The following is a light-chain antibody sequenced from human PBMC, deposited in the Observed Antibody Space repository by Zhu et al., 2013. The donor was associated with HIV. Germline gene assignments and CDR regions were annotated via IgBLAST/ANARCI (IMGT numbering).Light chain of an antibody. J-gene: IGKJ4*01. CDR3: QQYDRSPLT. V-gene: IGKV3-15*01. CDR1: QSISNN. Sequence: EIVMTQSPVTLSGSPGERATLSCRASQSISNNLAWFQQRPGQPPRLLIYGASTRATGIPARFSGSGSGTEFTLTITSLQSEDFAVYYCQQYDRSPLTFGGGTTVEIK. CDR2: GAS.